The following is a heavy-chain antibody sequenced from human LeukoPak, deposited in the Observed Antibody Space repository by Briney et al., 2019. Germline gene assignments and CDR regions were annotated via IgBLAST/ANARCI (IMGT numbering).Heavy chain of an antibody. D-gene: IGHD6-19*01. V-gene: IGHV3-21*01. CDR1: GFTFTRYS. CDR3: ARDRRGSGWSDY. J-gene: IGHJ4*02. CDR2: ISSSSSYI. Sequence: GGSLRLSCAASGFTFTRYSMNWVRQAPGKGLEWVSSISSSSSYIYYADSVKGRFTISRDNAKNSLYLQMNSLRAEDTAVYYCARDRRGSGWSDYWGQGTLVTVSS.